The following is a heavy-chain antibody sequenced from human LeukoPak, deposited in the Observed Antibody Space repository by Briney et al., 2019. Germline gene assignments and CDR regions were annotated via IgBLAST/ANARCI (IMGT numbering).Heavy chain of an antibody. V-gene: IGHV4-31*03. D-gene: IGHD5-24*01. CDR1: GDSISSGGHY. CDR3: ARVGYNYGYYFDY. CDR2: IYYSGST. J-gene: IGHJ4*02. Sequence: SETLSLTCTVSGDSISSGGHYWNWIRQHPGKGLEWIGYIYYSGSTYYSPSLKSRVTVSVDTSKNQFSLNLSSVTAADTAVYYCARVGYNYGYYFDYWGQGTLVTVSS.